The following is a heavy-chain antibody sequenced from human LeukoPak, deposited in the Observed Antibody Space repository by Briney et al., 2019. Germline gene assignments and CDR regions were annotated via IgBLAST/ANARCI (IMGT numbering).Heavy chain of an antibody. CDR3: ARDRVYDILTGYYYYYYYMDV. CDR2: INPNSGGT. D-gene: IGHD3-9*01. J-gene: IGHJ6*03. CDR1: GYTSTGYY. V-gene: IGHV1-2*06. Sequence: ASVKVSCKASGYTSTGYYMHWVRQAPGQGLEWMGRINPNSGGTNYAQKFQGRVTMTRDTSISTAYMELSRLRSDDTAVYYCARDRVYDILTGYYYYYYYMDVWGKGTTVTVSS.